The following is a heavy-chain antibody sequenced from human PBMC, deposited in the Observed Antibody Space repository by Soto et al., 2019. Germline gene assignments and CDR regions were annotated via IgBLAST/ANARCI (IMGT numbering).Heavy chain of an antibody. J-gene: IGHJ4*02. D-gene: IGHD5-18*01. CDR2: ISYDGSNK. CDR3: AKVGYRRYSYGYFDY. Sequence: PVGSLRLSCAASGFTFSSYGMHWVRQAPGKGLEWVAVISYDGSNKYYADSVKGRFTISRDNSKNTLYLQMNSLRAEDTAVYYCAKVGYRRYSYGYFDYWGQGTLVTVSS. CDR1: GFTFSSYG. V-gene: IGHV3-30*18.